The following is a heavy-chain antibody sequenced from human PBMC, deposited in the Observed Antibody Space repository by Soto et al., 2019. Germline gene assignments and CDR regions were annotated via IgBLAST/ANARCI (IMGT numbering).Heavy chain of an antibody. D-gene: IGHD3-22*01. Sequence: ASVKVSCKASGYTFTSYAMHWVRQAPGQRLEWMGWINAGNGNTKYSQKFQGRATITRDTSASTAYMELSSLRSEDTAVYYCAREDYYDSSGYHLPGYYYYGMDVWGQGTTVTVSS. J-gene: IGHJ6*02. V-gene: IGHV1-3*01. CDR3: AREDYYDSSGYHLPGYYYYGMDV. CDR1: GYTFTSYA. CDR2: INAGNGNT.